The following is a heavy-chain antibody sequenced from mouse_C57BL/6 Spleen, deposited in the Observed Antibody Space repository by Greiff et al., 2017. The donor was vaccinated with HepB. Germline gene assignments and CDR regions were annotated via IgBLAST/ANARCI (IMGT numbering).Heavy chain of an antibody. CDR1: GFTFSDYG. J-gene: IGHJ1*03. CDR2: ISSGSSTI. V-gene: IGHV5-17*01. Sequence: EVQVVESGGGLVKPGGSLKLSCAASGFTFSDYGMHWVRQAPEKGLEWVAYISSGSSTIYYADTVKGRFTISRDNAKNTLFLQMTSLRSEDTAMYYCARPGCTLYWYFDVWGTGTTVTVSS. D-gene: IGHD5-1*01. CDR3: ARPGCTLYWYFDV.